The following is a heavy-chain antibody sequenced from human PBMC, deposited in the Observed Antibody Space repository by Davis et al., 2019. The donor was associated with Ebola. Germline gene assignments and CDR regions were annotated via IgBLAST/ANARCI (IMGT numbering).Heavy chain of an antibody. CDR2: ISSSSSYI. D-gene: IGHD3-9*01. V-gene: IGHV3-21*01. CDR1: GFTFSSYS. J-gene: IGHJ6*02. Sequence: PGGSLRLSCAASGFTFSSYSMNWVRQAPGKGLEWVSSISSSSSYIYYADSVKGRFTISRDNAKNSLYLQMNSLRDEDTAVYYCARTDYDILFYGMDVWGQGTTVTVSS. CDR3: ARTDYDILFYGMDV.